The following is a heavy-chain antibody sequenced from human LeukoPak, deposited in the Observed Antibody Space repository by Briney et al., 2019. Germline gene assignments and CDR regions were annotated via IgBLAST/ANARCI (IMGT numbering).Heavy chain of an antibody. V-gene: IGHV3-33*06. Sequence: PGGSLRLSCAASGFTFSSYGMHWVRQAPGKGLEWVAVIWYDGSNKYYADSVKGRFTISRDNSRNTLYLQMSSLRTDDTATYYCTKSTDYWYYGMDVWGQGTTVTVSS. CDR2: IWYDGSNK. D-gene: IGHD2-8*02. CDR3: TKSTDYWYYGMDV. CDR1: GFTFSSYG. J-gene: IGHJ6*02.